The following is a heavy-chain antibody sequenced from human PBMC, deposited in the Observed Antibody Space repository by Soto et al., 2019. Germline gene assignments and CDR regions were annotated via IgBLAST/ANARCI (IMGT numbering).Heavy chain of an antibody. CDR3: ASQHYYDSSGYSVFDY. CDR1: GGTFSSYA. Sequence: QVQLVQSGAEVKKPGSSVKVSCKASGGTFSSYAIIWVRQAPGQGLEWMGGIIPIFGTANYAQKFQGRVTITADEPKGTAYMELRSLRCEDTAVYYCASQHYYDSSGYSVFDYWGQGTLVTGSS. V-gene: IGHV1-69*01. J-gene: IGHJ4*02. CDR2: IIPIFGTA. D-gene: IGHD3-22*01.